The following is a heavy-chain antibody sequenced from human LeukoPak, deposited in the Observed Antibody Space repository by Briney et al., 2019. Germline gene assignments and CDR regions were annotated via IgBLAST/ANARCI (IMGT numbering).Heavy chain of an antibody. D-gene: IGHD2-15*01. V-gene: IGHV4-4*07. Sequence: PSETLSLTCTVSGGSISSYYWSWIRQPAGKGLEWIGRIYTSGSTNYNPSLKSRVTMLVDTSKNQFSLKLSSVTAADTAVYYCARDRFVAATKGDYYYYYMDVWGKGTTVTISS. CDR3: ARDRFVAATKGDYYYYYMDV. CDR2: IYTSGST. CDR1: GGSISSYY. J-gene: IGHJ6*03.